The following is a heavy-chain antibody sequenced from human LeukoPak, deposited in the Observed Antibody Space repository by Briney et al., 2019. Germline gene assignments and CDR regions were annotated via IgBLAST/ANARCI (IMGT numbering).Heavy chain of an antibody. Sequence: ASVKVSCKASGYTFTGYYMHWVRQAPGQGLEWMGWVNPNSGGTNYAQKFQGRVTMTRDTSISTAYMELSRLRSDDTAVYYCARDLSGPGKFDSDYWGQGTLVTVSS. V-gene: IGHV1-2*02. CDR2: VNPNSGGT. D-gene: IGHD1-14*01. CDR1: GYTFTGYY. J-gene: IGHJ4*02. CDR3: ARDLSGPGKFDSDY.